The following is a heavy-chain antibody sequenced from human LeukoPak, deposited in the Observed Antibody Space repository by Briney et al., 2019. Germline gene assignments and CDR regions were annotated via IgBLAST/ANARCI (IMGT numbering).Heavy chain of an antibody. CDR1: AGSISSDSYY. D-gene: IGHD3-22*01. CDR3: ASTSPKYYYESSGYSSLFDN. J-gene: IGHJ4*02. Sequence: PSETLSLTCTVSAGSISSDSYYWGWIRQPPGKGLEWIGTIYDSGNTYYNPSLKSRLTISVDTSKNQFSLKLRSVTAADTALYYCASTSPKYYYESSGYSSLFDNWGQGTLVTVSS. V-gene: IGHV4-39*07. CDR2: IYDSGNT.